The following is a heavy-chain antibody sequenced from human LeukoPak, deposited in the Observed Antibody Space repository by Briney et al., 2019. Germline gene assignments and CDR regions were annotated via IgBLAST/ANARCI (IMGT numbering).Heavy chain of an antibody. D-gene: IGHD3-10*01. V-gene: IGHV4-39*07. CDR3: ARDEWVRGALYYFDY. CDR2: IYYSGST. J-gene: IGHJ4*02. CDR1: GGSISSSSYY. Sequence: SETLSLTCTVSGGSISSSSYYWGWIRQPPGKGLEWIGSIYYSGSTYHNPSLKSRVTISVDTSKNQFSLKLSSVTAADTAVYYCARDEWVRGALYYFDYWGQGTLVTVSS.